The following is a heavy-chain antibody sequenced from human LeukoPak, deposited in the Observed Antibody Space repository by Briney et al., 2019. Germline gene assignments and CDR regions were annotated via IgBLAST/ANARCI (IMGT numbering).Heavy chain of an antibody. V-gene: IGHV3-30*18. Sequence: PGGSLRLSCAASGFTFSSYGMHWVRQAPGKGLEWVAVISYDGSNKYYADSVKGRFTISRDNSKNTLYLQMNSLRAEDTAVYYCAKFVIYCGMDVWGQGTTVTVSS. J-gene: IGHJ6*02. CDR2: ISYDGSNK. CDR1: GFTFSSYG. CDR3: AKFVIYCGMDV.